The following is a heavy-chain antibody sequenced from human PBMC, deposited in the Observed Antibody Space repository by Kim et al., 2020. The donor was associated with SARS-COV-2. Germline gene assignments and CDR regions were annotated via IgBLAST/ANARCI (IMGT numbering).Heavy chain of an antibody. V-gene: IGHV3-7*01. Sequence: VDSVKCRLTISRDNAKNSLYLQMNSLRAEDTAVYYCARWMYYGSGSKFDYWGQGTLVTVSS. D-gene: IGHD3-10*01. CDR3: ARWMYYGSGSKFDY. J-gene: IGHJ4*02.